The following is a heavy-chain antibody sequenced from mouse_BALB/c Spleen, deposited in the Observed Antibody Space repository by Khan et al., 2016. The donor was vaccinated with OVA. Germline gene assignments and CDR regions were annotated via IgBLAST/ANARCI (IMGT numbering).Heavy chain of an antibody. Sequence: DLVKPGASVKLSCKASGYTFTSHWIYWIKQRPGEGLERIGRLGPGSGSTYYNAMSKDKATLTVDTSSSISYIQLTSLSSEDSAVNFCARSNYYGASVEAMNYWGQGTSVTVSS. CDR3: ARSNYYGASVEAMNY. J-gene: IGHJ4*01. V-gene: IGHV1S41*01. CDR1: GYTFTSHW. D-gene: IGHD1-1*01. CDR2: LGPGSGST.